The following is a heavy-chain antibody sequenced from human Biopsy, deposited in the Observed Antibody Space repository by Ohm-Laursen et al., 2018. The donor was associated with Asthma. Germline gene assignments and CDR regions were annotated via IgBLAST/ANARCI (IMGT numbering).Heavy chain of an antibody. CDR2: IYHSGTS. CDR1: GDSITSGGCC. CDR3: ARIPRRSGSSFVDY. V-gene: IGHV4-31*03. D-gene: IGHD6-19*01. Sequence: SQTLSLTCTVSGDSITSGGCCWNWIRQHPGKGLEWIGYIYHSGTSYFNPSLKSRVSFSRDTSKNQFSLRLSSVTAADTALYYCARIPRRSGSSFVDYWGQGTLVTVSS. J-gene: IGHJ4*02.